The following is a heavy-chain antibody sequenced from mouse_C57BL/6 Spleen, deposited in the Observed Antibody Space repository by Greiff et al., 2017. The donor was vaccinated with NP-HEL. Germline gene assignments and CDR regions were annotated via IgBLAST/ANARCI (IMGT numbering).Heavy chain of an antibody. V-gene: IGHV1-15*01. CDR3: TRRKELGRGAWFAY. J-gene: IGHJ3*01. CDR2: IDPETGGT. D-gene: IGHD4-1*01. CDR1: GYTFTDYE. Sequence: VQLQQSGAELVRPGASVTLSCKASGYTFTDYEMHWVKQTPVHGLEWIGAIDPETGGTAYNQKFKGKAILTADKSSSTAYMELRSLTSEDSAVYYCTRRKELGRGAWFAYWGQGTLVTVSA.